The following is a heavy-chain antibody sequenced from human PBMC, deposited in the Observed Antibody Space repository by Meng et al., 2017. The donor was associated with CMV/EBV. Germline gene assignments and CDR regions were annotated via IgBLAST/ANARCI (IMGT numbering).Heavy chain of an antibody. CDR2: IDYSGST. Sequence: SETLSLTCTVAGGSISSSSSYWGWIRQPPGKGLDWIGSIDYSGSTYYNPSLKSRVTKSVDTSKNQCSLKLSSVTATDTAVYYCARLRPYSISWYGPGWVDPWGQGTLVTVSS. V-gene: IGHV4-39*01. J-gene: IGHJ5*02. D-gene: IGHD6-13*01. CDR1: GGSISSSSSY. CDR3: ARLRPYSISWYGPGWVDP.